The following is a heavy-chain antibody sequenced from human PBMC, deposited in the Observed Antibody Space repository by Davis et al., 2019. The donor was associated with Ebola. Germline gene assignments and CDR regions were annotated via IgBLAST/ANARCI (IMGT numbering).Heavy chain of an antibody. CDR1: VYTFTSYY. Sequence: ASVTVSCMPSVYTFTSYYMHWVRQAPAQGLEWMGIINPSGGSTSYAQKFQGRVTMTRDTSTSTVYMELSSLRSEDTGVYYCARDGGYCSGGSCYRPNYYYGMDVWGQGTTVTVSS. J-gene: IGHJ6*02. CDR3: ARDGGYCSGGSCYRPNYYYGMDV. D-gene: IGHD2-15*01. V-gene: IGHV1-46*01. CDR2: INPSGGST.